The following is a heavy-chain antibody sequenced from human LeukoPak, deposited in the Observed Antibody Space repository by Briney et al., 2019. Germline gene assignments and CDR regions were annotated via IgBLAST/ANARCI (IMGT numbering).Heavy chain of an antibody. CDR3: ARAITMIVRAGDY. V-gene: IGHV1-18*01. CDR2: IDSRNGHT. Sequence: GASVKVSCKASGYTFTNYGITSVRQAPGQGLEWMGWIDSRNGHTKYGQKFQGRVIMTTDTSTSTTCMELRSLRSDDTAVYYCARAITMIVRAGDYWGQGTLVTVSS. D-gene: IGHD3-22*01. J-gene: IGHJ4*02. CDR1: GYTFTNYG.